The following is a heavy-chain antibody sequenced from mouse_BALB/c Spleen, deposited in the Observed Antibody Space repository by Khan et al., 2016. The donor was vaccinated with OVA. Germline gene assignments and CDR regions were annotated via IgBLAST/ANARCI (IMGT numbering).Heavy chain of an antibody. CDR3: ARGGFAY. V-gene: IGHV5-15*02. Sequence: EVELVESGGGLVQPGGSRKLSCAASGFTFIDYGMAWVRQTPGKGLEWIAFISSVACSIYYADTVTGRFTISSDNANDTLYLDMSRLTSDDTAMYYCARGGFAYWGQGTLVTVSA. CDR1: GFTFIDYG. CDR2: ISSVACSI. J-gene: IGHJ3*01.